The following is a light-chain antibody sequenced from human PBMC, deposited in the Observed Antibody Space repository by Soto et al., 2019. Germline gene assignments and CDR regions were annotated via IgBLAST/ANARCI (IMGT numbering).Light chain of an antibody. Sequence: DIQMTQSPSSLSASVGDRVTITCRASQSISSYLNWYQQKPGKAPKLLIYAASSLQSGVPSRFSGSGSGTDFTLTISSLQPEDFATYYCQQSHSIPWTFGPGTKVDIK. CDR3: QQSHSIPWT. J-gene: IGKJ1*01. CDR2: AAS. V-gene: IGKV1-39*01. CDR1: QSISSY.